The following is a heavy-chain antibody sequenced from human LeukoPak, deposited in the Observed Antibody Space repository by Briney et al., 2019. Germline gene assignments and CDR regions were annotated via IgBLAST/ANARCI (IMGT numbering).Heavy chain of an antibody. V-gene: IGHV3-30-3*01. CDR2: ISYDGNTV. CDR1: GFTFSSYA. Sequence: GGSLRLSCAASGFTFSSYAMHWVRQAPGKGLEWVAVISYDGNTVHYADSVKGRFTISRDNSKNTLYLQMNSLGTDDTAVYYCAREEEWELPDYWGQGTLVIVSS. J-gene: IGHJ4*02. CDR3: AREEEWELPDY. D-gene: IGHD1-26*01.